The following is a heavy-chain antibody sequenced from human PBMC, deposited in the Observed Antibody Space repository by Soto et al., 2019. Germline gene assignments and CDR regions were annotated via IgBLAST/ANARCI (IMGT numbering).Heavy chain of an antibody. J-gene: IGHJ4*02. CDR2: ISSSSSTI. CDR1: GFTFSSYS. D-gene: IGHD3-22*01. Sequence: PGGSLRLSCAASGFTFSSYSMDWVRQAPGKGLEWVSYISSSSSTIYYADSVKGRFTISRDNAKNSLYLQMNSLRDEDTAVYYCARDPTYYYDSSGPYFDYWGQGTLVTVSS. V-gene: IGHV3-48*02. CDR3: ARDPTYYYDSSGPYFDY.